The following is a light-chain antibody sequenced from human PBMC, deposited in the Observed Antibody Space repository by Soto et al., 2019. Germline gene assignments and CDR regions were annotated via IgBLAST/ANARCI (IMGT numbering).Light chain of an antibody. V-gene: IGLV1-40*01. CDR2: ADT. J-gene: IGLJ2*01. CDR1: NSNIGAGFD. CDR3: QSYDSNVRGVV. Sequence: QSVLTQPPSVSGAPGQTVTISCTGSNSNIGAGFDVHWYQQLPASAPKLLIYADTHRPSGVPDRFSGSRSGPSASLAITGLRAEDGADYYCQSYDSNVRGVVFGGGIKLTVL.